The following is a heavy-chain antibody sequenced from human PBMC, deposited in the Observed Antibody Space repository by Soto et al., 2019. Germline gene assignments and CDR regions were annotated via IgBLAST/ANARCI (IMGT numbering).Heavy chain of an antibody. J-gene: IGHJ4*02. CDR1: GYTFTSYC. CDR3: ARTGYYDSSGPSDY. D-gene: IGHD3-22*01. V-gene: IGHV1-18*01. Sequence: GASVNVSCKASGYTFTSYCISWVRQAPGQGLEWMGWISAYNGNTNYAQKLQGRVTMTTDTSTSTAYMELRSLRSDDTAVYYCARTGYYDSSGPSDYWGQGTLVTVSS. CDR2: ISAYNGNT.